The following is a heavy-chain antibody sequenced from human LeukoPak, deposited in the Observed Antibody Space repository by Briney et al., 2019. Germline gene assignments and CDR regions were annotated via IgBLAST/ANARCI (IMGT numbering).Heavy chain of an antibody. CDR2: IYTSGST. V-gene: IGHV4-4*07. J-gene: IGHJ2*01. CDR1: GGSISSYY. D-gene: IGHD6-19*01. Sequence: PSEALSLTCTVSGGSISSYYGSWIRQPAGKGLEWIGRIYTSGSTNYNPSLKSRVTMSVDTSKNQFSLKLSSVTAADTAVYYCARDFGYSSGWYSIWYFDLWGRGTLVTVSS. CDR3: ARDFGYSSGWYSIWYFDL.